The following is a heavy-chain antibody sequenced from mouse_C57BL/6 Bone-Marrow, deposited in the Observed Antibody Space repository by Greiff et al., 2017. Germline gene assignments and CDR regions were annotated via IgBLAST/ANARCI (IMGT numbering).Heavy chain of an antibody. CDR2: IDPSDSET. J-gene: IGHJ2*01. V-gene: IGHV1-52*01. CDR1: GYTFTSYW. CDR3: ARERGCLFDY. Sequence: QVQLQQPGAELVRPGSSVKLSCKASGYTFTSYWMHWVKQRPIQGLEWIGNIDPSDSETHYNQKFKDKATLTVDKSSSTAYMQLSRLASEDSAVYYCARERGCLFDYWGQGTTLTVSS.